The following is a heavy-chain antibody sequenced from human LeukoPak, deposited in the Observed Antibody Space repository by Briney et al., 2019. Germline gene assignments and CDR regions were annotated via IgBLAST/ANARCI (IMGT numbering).Heavy chain of an antibody. Sequence: TGGSLRLSCAASGFSFNNFAVSWVRQAPGKGLEWIGEINHSGSTNYNPSLKSRVTISVDTSKNQFSLKLSSVTAADTAVYYCARGLGWFDPWGQGTLVTVSS. CDR2: INHSGST. V-gene: IGHV4-34*01. CDR1: GFSFNNFA. CDR3: ARGLGWFDP. J-gene: IGHJ5*02.